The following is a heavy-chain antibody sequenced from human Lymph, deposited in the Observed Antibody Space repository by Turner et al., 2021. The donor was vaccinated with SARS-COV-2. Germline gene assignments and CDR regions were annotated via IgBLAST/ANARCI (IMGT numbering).Heavy chain of an antibody. D-gene: IGHD5-12*01. J-gene: IGHJ4*02. CDR1: GFTFDDYA. V-gene: IGHV3-43*02. Sequence: EVQLVESGVGVVQPGGSLSLSCSASGFTFDDYAMHWVRQAPGKGLEWVYLISGDGGSTYYADSVKGRFTISRDDSKNSLYLQINSLRTEDTALYYCAKEGLSGRRLQFVPYFAYWGQGTLVSVSS. CDR3: AKEGLSGRRLQFVPYFAY. CDR2: ISGDGGST.